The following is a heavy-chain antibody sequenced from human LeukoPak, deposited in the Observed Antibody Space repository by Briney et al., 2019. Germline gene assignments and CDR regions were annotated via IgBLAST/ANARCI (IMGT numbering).Heavy chain of an antibody. Sequence: GGSLRLSCAASGFTFSSYSMTWVRQAPGKGLEWVSYISSSSSTIYYADSVKGRFTISRDNSKNTLYLQMNSLRAEDTAVYYCARDLAVAGFWGQGTLVTVSS. CDR1: GFTFSSYS. J-gene: IGHJ4*02. D-gene: IGHD6-19*01. CDR2: ISSSSSTI. CDR3: ARDLAVAGF. V-gene: IGHV3-48*01.